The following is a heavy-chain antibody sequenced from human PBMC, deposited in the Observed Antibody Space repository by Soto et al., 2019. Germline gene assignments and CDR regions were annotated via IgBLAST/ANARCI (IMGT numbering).Heavy chain of an antibody. Sequence: QLQESGPGLVKPSETLSLTCTVSGGSFTSTNYFWGWIRQPPGKGLEWIGYMYYNRNTFYSPSLKSPVTMSVDTSKRQFSLDLSSVTDADTAMYYCARLQIYDSRAAPTPIVPPGGLGAMVTVSS. J-gene: IGHJ1*01. CDR3: ARLQIYDSRAAPTPIVPP. V-gene: IGHV4-39*01. CDR2: MYYNRNT. CDR1: GGSFTSTNYF. D-gene: IGHD3-22*01.